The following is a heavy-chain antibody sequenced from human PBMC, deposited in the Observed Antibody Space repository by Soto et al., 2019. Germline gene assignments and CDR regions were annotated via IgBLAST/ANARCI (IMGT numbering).Heavy chain of an antibody. CDR2: ISSTTNYI. CDR3: AREFCSGGNCYTYYFDP. D-gene: IGHD2-15*01. CDR1: GFTFTRYS. V-gene: IGHV3-21*06. Sequence: LRLSCAASGFTFTRYSMNWVRRAPGKGLEWVSSISSTTNYIYYGDSMKGRFTISRDNAKNSLYLEINSLRAEDTAVYYCAREFCSGGNCYTYYFDPWGQGFPVTVSS. J-gene: IGHJ5*02.